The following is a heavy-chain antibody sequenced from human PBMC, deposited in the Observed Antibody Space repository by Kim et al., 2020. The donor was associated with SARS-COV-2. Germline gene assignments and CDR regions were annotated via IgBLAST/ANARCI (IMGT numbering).Heavy chain of an antibody. D-gene: IGHD3-10*01. J-gene: IGHJ3*02. CDR3: ARGDYYGSGSGYDAFDI. Sequence: FQGRVTITRDTSASTAYMELSSLRSEDTAVYYCARGDYYGSGSGYDAFDIWGQGTMVTVSS. V-gene: IGHV1-3*01.